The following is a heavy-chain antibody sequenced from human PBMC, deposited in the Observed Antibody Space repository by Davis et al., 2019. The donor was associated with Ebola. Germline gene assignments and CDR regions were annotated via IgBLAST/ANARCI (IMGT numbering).Heavy chain of an antibody. CDR2: IIPILGIA. J-gene: IGHJ4*02. V-gene: IGHV1-69*10. CDR1: GGTFSNYA. D-gene: IGHD3-10*01. Sequence: SVKVSCKASGGTFSNYAISWVRQAPGQGLEWMGGIIPILGIANYAQNFQGRLTITADESTSTAYMELNSLRPEDTAVYYCAKEEGRRGQWMPHFDHWGQGTLVTVSS. CDR3: AKEEGRRGQWMPHFDH.